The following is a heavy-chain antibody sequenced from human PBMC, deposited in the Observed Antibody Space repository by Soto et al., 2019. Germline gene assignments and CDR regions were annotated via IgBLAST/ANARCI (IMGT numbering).Heavy chain of an antibody. CDR2: IYYSGST. CDR3: ARGEVESSSSSMDNYYYYGMDV. CDR1: GGPFSSGDYY. V-gene: IGHV4-30-4*01. J-gene: IGHJ6*02. D-gene: IGHD6-6*01. Sequence: PSETLSLTCTVSGGPFSSGDYYWSWIRQPPGKGLEWIGYIYYSGSTYYNPSLKSRVIISVDTSKNQFSLKLSSVTAADTAVYYCARGEVESSSSSMDNYYYYGMDVWGQGTTVTVSS.